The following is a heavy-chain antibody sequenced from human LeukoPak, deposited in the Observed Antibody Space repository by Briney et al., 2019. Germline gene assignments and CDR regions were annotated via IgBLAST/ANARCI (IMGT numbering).Heavy chain of an antibody. J-gene: IGHJ4*02. CDR1: GFSISSYW. Sequence: PGGSLRLPCAVSGFSISSYWMSWVRQAPGKGLEWVGNIKEDGSDKYYVDSVKGRFTISRDNAKNSLYLQMNSLRAEDTAVYYCARDFAYWGQGTLVTVSS. V-gene: IGHV3-7*05. CDR2: IKEDGSDK. D-gene: IGHD3-3*01. CDR3: ARDFAY.